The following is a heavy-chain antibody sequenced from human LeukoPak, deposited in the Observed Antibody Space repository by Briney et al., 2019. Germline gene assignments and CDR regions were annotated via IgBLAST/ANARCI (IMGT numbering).Heavy chain of an antibody. CDR1: RVSISSRNYY. CDR2: IYYSGGT. J-gene: IGHJ6*02. D-gene: IGHD3-22*01. V-gene: IGHV4-39*01. CDR3: ATRSYYDTSGVYGMDV. Sequence: SETLSLTSSVSRVSISSRNYYWGWIRQPPGKKLEWIGSIYYSGGTYYNPSLKSRVTISVDTSKNQFYLKLNSVTAADTAVYYCATRSYYDTSGVYGMDVWGQGATVTVSS.